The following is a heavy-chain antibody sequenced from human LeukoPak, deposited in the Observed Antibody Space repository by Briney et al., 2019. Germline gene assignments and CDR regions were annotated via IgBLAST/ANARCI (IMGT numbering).Heavy chain of an antibody. CDR3: AATPGRGFSNSWFWLGP. D-gene: IGHD6-13*01. CDR1: GFTFSSYW. Sequence: PGGSLRLSCAASGFTFSSYWMSWVRQAPGKGLEWVANIKQDGSEKYYVDSVKGRFTISRDNAKNSLYLQMNSLRAEDTAVYYCAATPGRGFSNSWFWLGPWGQGTLVTVSS. CDR2: IKQDGSEK. V-gene: IGHV3-7*03. J-gene: IGHJ5*02.